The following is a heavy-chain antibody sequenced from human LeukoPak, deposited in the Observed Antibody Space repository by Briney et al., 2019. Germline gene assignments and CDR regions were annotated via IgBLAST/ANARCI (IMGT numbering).Heavy chain of an antibody. CDR3: ARVVPAAIEYYFDY. CDR1: GGSISSGDYY. Sequence: SETLSLTCTVSGGSISSGDYYWSWIRQPPGKGLEWIGYIYYSGSTYYNPSLKSRVTISVDTSKNQFSLKLSSVTAADTAAYYCARVVPAAIEYYFDYWGQGTLVTVSS. CDR2: IYYSGST. V-gene: IGHV4-30-4*08. D-gene: IGHD2-2*01. J-gene: IGHJ4*02.